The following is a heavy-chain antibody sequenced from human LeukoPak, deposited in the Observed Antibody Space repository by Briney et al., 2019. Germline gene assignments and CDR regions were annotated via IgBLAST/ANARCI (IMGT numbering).Heavy chain of an antibody. D-gene: IGHD1-26*01. J-gene: IGHJ4*02. CDR3: ARRVESGAYSGSYYFDY. V-gene: IGHV4-39*07. CDR2: IYYSGST. Sequence: PSETLSLTCTVSGGSISSSSYYWGWIRQPPGKGLEWIGSIYYSGSTYYNPSLKSRVTISVDTSKNQFSLKLSSVTAADTAVYYCARRVESGAYSGSYYFDYWGQGTLVTVSS. CDR1: GGSISSSSYY.